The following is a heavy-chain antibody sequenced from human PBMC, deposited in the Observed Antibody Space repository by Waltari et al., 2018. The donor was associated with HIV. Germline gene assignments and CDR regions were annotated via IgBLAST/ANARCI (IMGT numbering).Heavy chain of an antibody. CDR3: TKGMYANQDYFDN. V-gene: IGHV5-51*03. CDR2: IYPGDSDT. Sequence: EVQLVQSGAEVKKPGESLKISCKGSGYSFATYWIGWVHQMPGKGLEWMGIIYPGDSDTRYSPSFQGQVTISADKSIRTAYLQWSSLKASDTAMYYCTKGMYANQDYFDNWGQGTLVTVSS. CDR1: GYSFATYW. D-gene: IGHD2-8*01. J-gene: IGHJ4*02.